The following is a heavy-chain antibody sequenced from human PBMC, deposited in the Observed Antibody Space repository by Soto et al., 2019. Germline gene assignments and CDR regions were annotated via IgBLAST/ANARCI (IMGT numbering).Heavy chain of an antibody. J-gene: IGHJ4*02. CDR3: ARLGSIAAAGTPDY. Sequence: GGSLRLSCVASGFTFGDYYMSWFRQAPGKGLEWVSYISGSGSTIHDADSVKGRFTISRDNAKNSLYLQMNSLRAEDTAVYYCARLGSIAAAGTPDYWGQGTLVTVSS. V-gene: IGHV3-11*01. CDR2: ISGSGSTI. D-gene: IGHD6-13*01. CDR1: GFTFGDYY.